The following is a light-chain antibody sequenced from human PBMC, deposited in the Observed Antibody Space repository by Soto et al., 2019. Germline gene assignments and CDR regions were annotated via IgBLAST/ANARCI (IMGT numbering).Light chain of an antibody. CDR2: SAS. V-gene: IGKV1-39*01. CDR3: QQSYSSPPT. CDR1: QSITTY. J-gene: IGKJ1*01. Sequence: SSLSASVGDRVTVTCRASQSITTYLNWYQQKPGKAPKLLIYSASSLQSGVPSRFSGRRSGTDFTLTISSMQPEDFATYYCQQSYSSPPTFGQGTKVDIK.